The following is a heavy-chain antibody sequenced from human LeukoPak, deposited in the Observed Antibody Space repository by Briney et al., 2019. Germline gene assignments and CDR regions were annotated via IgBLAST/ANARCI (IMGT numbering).Heavy chain of an antibody. CDR2: INPSGGST. CDR3: ARGDSSGYYPPAGPFDY. J-gene: IGHJ4*02. D-gene: IGHD3-22*01. Sequence: GASVKVSCKASGYTFTSYYMHWVRQAPGQGLEWMGIINPSGGSTSYAQKFQGRVTMTRGMSTSTVYMELSSLRSEDTAVYYCARGDSSGYYPPAGPFDYWGQGTLVTVSS. V-gene: IGHV1-46*01. CDR1: GYTFTSYY.